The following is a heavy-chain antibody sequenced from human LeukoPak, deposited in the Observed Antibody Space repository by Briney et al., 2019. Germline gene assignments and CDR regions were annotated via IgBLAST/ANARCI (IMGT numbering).Heavy chain of an antibody. Sequence: GRSLRLSCAASGFTFSSYAMTWVRQAPGKGLEWVSVLYTGGITYYAESVKGRFTISRDNSKNALYLQMNSLRADDTAVYYCARDQGWRRAPTDAFDIWGQGTMVTVSS. J-gene: IGHJ3*02. CDR3: ARDQGWRRAPTDAFDI. CDR1: GFTFSSYA. V-gene: IGHV3-66*01. CDR2: LYTGGIT. D-gene: IGHD2-21*02.